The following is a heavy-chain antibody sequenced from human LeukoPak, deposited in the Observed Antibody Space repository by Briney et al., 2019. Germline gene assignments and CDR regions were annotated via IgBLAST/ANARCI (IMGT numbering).Heavy chain of an antibody. J-gene: IGHJ5*02. Sequence: SETLSLTCTVSGXPISGYYGSWFRQPPGKGLEWIGYVHYSGSTNCNPSLKSRVTISVDTSKNQFSLNLSSVTAADTAVYYCARLSSGGTPNWFDPWGPGTLVTVSS. D-gene: IGHD3-16*01. CDR3: ARLSSGGTPNWFDP. CDR2: VHYSGST. CDR1: GXPISGYY. V-gene: IGHV4-59*08.